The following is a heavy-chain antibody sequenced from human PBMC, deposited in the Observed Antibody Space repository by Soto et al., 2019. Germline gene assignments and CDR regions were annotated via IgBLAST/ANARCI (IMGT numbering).Heavy chain of an antibody. Sequence: GGSLRLSCAASGFTFSSSTMNWVRQAPGKGLEWVSSISSDSVWIYYAASVKGRFTISRDNAKNSLFLQMSSLRAEDTAVYYCASGSYGDYSDWGQGALVTVSS. J-gene: IGHJ4*02. CDR1: GFTFSSST. CDR3: ASGSYGDYSD. D-gene: IGHD4-17*01. V-gene: IGHV3-21*01. CDR2: ISSDSVWI.